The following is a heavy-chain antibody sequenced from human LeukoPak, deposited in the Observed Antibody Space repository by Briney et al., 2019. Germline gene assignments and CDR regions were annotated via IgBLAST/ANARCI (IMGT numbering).Heavy chain of an antibody. Sequence: ASVKVSCKASGYTFTTYNTNWVRQAPGQGLEWMGWISGYNGNTNYAQKLQGRVTMTTDTSTSTAYMELSSLRSEDTAVYYCARWAQPYHYYYMDVWGKGTTVTISS. CDR2: ISGYNGNT. CDR1: GYTFTTYN. J-gene: IGHJ6*03. V-gene: IGHV1-18*01. CDR3: ARWAQPYHYYYMDV.